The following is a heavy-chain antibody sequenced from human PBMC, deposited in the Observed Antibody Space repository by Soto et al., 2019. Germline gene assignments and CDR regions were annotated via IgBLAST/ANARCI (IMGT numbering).Heavy chain of an antibody. Sequence: SQTISLTCVISGDSVSSHSAAWNWIKQSPSRGLEWLGRTYYRSKWNNDYALSVKRRITINPDTPKNQVSLHLYSVTPEDTAVYYCTGIKAFRGMDVWGQGT. CDR2: TYYRSKWNN. J-gene: IGHJ6*02. D-gene: IGHD3-16*01. V-gene: IGHV6-1*01. CDR3: TGIKAFRGMDV. CDR1: GDSVSSHSAA.